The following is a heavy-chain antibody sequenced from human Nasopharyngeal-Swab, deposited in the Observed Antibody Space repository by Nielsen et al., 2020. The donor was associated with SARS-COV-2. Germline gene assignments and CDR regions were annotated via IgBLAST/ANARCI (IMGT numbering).Heavy chain of an antibody. CDR2: ISGSGGST. D-gene: IGHD3-16*01. V-gene: IGHV3-23*01. J-gene: IGHJ4*02. CDR1: GFTFSSYT. Sequence: GGSLRLSCAASGFTFSSYTMSWVRQAPGKGLEWVSAISGSGGSTYYADSVKGRFTISRDNSKNTLYLQMNSLRAEDTAVYYCAKRPTGSTFGDWGQGTLVTVSS. CDR3: AKRPTGSTFGD.